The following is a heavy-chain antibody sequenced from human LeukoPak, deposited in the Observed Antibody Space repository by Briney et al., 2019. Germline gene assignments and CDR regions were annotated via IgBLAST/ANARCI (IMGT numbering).Heavy chain of an antibody. J-gene: IGHJ5*02. CDR2: IYTRGGT. Sequence: PSGALSVTCTDPGGSISSYNWCWIWQPAGKGLEWSGRIYTRGGTNYNPSPKSRVTMSVDTSKNQLSLKLSPVNAADKVVYYYARDESSSGMYNWFDAWGQGTLVTVSS. V-gene: IGHV4-4*07. D-gene: IGHD6-19*01. CDR1: GGSISSYN. CDR3: ARDESSSGMYNWFDA.